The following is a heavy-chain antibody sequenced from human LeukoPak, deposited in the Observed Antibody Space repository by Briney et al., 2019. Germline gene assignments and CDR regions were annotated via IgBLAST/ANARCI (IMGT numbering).Heavy chain of an antibody. Sequence: PGGSLRLSCAASGFTFSSYAMSWVRQAPGKGLEWVSAISGSGGSTYYADSVKGRFTISRDNSKNTLYLQMNSLRAEDTAVYYCAKGGTIVLVTAHLSWGQGTLVTVSS. D-gene: IGHD2-21*02. CDR3: AKGGTIVLVTAHLS. CDR1: GFTFSSYA. J-gene: IGHJ4*02. CDR2: ISGSGGST. V-gene: IGHV3-23*01.